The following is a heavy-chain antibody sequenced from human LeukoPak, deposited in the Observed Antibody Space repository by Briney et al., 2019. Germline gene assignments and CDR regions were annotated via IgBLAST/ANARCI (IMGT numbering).Heavy chain of an antibody. Sequence: GASVKVSCKASGYTFTGYYMHWVRQAPGQGLEWMGWINPNSGGTNYAQKFQGRVTMTRDTSISTAYMELSRLRSDDTAVYYCARVAPYYDSSGTSNWFDPWGQGTLVTVSS. CDR1: GYTFTGYY. D-gene: IGHD3-22*01. J-gene: IGHJ5*02. CDR2: INPNSGGT. CDR3: ARVAPYYDSSGTSNWFDP. V-gene: IGHV1-2*02.